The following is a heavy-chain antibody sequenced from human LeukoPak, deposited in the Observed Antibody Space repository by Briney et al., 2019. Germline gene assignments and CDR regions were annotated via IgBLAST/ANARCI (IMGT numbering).Heavy chain of an antibody. D-gene: IGHD2-2*01. CDR1: GNYW. J-gene: IGHJ4*02. CDR2: INSDGSWT. V-gene: IGHV3-74*01. Sequence: GGSLRLSCAASGNYWMHWVRQAPGKGLVWVSHINSDGSWTGYADSVKGRFTISKDNAKDTVYLQMNNLRAEDTAVYYCVSFYETNWGRGTLVTVSS. CDR3: VSFYETN.